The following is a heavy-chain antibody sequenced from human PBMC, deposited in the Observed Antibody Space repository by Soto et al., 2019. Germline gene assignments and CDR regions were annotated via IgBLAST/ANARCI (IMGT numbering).Heavy chain of an antibody. Sequence: ASVKVSCKASGFTFTSSAVQWVRHARGQRLEWIGWIVVGSGNTNYAQKFQERVTITRDMSTSTAYMELSSLRSEDTAVYYCAAARPTVSDGMDVWGQGTTVTVSS. D-gene: IGHD4-4*01. J-gene: IGHJ6*02. CDR3: AAARPTVSDGMDV. CDR1: GFTFTSSA. CDR2: IVVGSGNT. V-gene: IGHV1-58*01.